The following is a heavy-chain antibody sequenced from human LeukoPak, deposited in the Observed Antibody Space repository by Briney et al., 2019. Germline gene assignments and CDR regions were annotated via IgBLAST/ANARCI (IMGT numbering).Heavy chain of an antibody. CDR1: GESFSGYF. Sequence: KSSETLSLTCAVYGESFSGYFWNWIRQPPGKGLEWIGEINHSGSTSNHNPSLKSRVTMSVGTSKNQFSLKLSSVTAADTAVYYCARKSGYARDYWGQGNLVTVSS. V-gene: IGHV4-34*01. D-gene: IGHD5-12*01. CDR3: ARKSGYARDY. J-gene: IGHJ4*02. CDR2: INHSGSTS.